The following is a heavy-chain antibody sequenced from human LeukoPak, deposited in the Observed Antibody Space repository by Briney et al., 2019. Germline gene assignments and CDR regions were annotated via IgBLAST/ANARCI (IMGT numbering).Heavy chain of an antibody. J-gene: IGHJ4*02. D-gene: IGHD1-14*01. V-gene: IGHV1-2*02. CDR2: INPNSGRT. CDR1: GYTFIGYY. CDR3: AKDHTIRSFDS. Sequence: ASLKVSCKASGYTFIGYYMHWVRQAPGQGLEWMGWINPNSGRTNYAKKCQGRVNINRDRSISTAYMELSRLGSDDTAVYYCAKDHTIRSFDSWGQGTLVTVSS.